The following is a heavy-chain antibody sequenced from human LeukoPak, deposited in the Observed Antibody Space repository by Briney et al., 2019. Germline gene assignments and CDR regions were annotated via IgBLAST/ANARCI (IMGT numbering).Heavy chain of an antibody. Sequence: SETLPLTCTVSGGSISSYYWSWIRQPPGKGLEWIGYIYYSGSTNYNPSLKSQVTISVDTSKNQFSLKLSSVTAADTAVYYCARDVRDSSGYYLRAFGYWGQGTLVTVPS. J-gene: IGHJ4*02. V-gene: IGHV4-59*01. D-gene: IGHD3-22*01. CDR3: ARDVRDSSGYYLRAFGY. CDR2: IYYSGST. CDR1: GGSISSYY.